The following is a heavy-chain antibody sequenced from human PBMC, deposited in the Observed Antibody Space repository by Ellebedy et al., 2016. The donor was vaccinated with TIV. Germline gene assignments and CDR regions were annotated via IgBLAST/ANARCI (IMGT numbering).Heavy chain of an antibody. V-gene: IGHV3-48*02. CDR3: ARGYLENSFDY. CDR2: ISGDSGTI. D-gene: IGHD1-26*01. Sequence: GESLKISXAASGFVSNKYSMDWVRQAPGKGLEWVSFISGDSGTIYYADSVQGRFTISRDNAKNSLYLQMNNLRDEDTAVYYCARGYLENSFDYWGQGTLITVSS. CDR1: GFVSNKYS. J-gene: IGHJ4*02.